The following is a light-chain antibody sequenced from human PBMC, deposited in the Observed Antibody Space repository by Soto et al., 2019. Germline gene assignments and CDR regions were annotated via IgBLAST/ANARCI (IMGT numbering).Light chain of an antibody. CDR3: QQYNSYSWT. J-gene: IGKJ1*01. CDR1: QSLGVW. CDR2: DAS. Sequence: DIQMTQSPSTLSASVGDRVTISCRASQSLGVWLAWFQQKPGKAPKLLIYDASTLEGGVPSRFSGSGSATEFSLTISSLQPDDFAIYYCQQYNSYSWTFGQGTKVDIK. V-gene: IGKV1-5*01.